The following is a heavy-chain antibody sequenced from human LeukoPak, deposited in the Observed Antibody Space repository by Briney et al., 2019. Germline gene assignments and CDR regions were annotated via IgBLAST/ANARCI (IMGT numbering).Heavy chain of an antibody. CDR2: IIPIFGTA. CDR1: GGTFSSYA. D-gene: IGHD3-10*01. CDR3: ARAADYYGSGSPDY. Sequence: SVKVSCKASGGTFSSYAISWVRQAPGQGLEWMGGIIPIFGTANYAQKFQGRVTITADESTSTAYMELSSLRSEDTAVYYCARAADYYGSGSPDYWGQGILVTVSS. V-gene: IGHV1-69*01. J-gene: IGHJ4*02.